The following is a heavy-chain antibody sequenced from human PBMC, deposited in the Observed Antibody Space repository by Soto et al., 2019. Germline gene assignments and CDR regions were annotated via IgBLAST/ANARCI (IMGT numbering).Heavy chain of an antibody. D-gene: IGHD5-18*01. Sequence: QVQVQESGPGLVKPSQTLSLTCSVSGDSISSGGYYWSWIRQYPGKGLEWIGYIHYSGTTYYNPSLKRRITISVDTSKNQFSLNLSSVTAADTAIYYCARCGYSYGFNWFDPWGQGTLVTVSS. CDR3: ARCGYSYGFNWFDP. V-gene: IGHV4-31*03. CDR1: GDSISSGGYY. CDR2: IHYSGTT. J-gene: IGHJ5*02.